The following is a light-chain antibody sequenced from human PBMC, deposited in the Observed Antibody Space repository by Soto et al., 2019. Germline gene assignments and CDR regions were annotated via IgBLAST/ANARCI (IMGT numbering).Light chain of an antibody. Sequence: EIVLTQSPGTLSLSGGERATLSCRASQSVSSSYLAWYQQKPGQAPRLLIYGASSRATGIPDRFSGSGSGTDFTLTISRLEPEDFAVYYCQQYGSSPRYTFGQGTKLEIK. CDR2: GAS. V-gene: IGKV3-20*01. CDR1: QSVSSSY. J-gene: IGKJ2*01. CDR3: QQYGSSPRYT.